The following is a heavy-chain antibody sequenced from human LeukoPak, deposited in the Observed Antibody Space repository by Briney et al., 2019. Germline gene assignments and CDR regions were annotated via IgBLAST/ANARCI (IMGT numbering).Heavy chain of an antibody. D-gene: IGHD5-12*01. CDR3: VRRGPNNSGLDY. J-gene: IGHJ4*02. CDR2: ITSTSTYI. Sequence: GSLRLPCAASGFTFSSYTLKWVRQAPGKGLEWGASITSTSTYIYYADSVQGRFAVSRDNAKNSLYLQMNSLRAEDTAVFYCVRRGPNNSGLDYWGQGTLVTVSS. CDR1: GFTFSSYT. V-gene: IGHV3-21*01.